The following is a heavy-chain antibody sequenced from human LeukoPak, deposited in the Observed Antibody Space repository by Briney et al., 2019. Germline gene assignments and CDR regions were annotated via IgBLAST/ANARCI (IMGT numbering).Heavy chain of an antibody. CDR1: GFTFSSYD. J-gene: IGHJ6*02. CDR3: ARSLSDYYGSGLYYYGMDV. V-gene: IGHV3-13*05. CDR2: IGTAGDP. D-gene: IGHD3-10*01. Sequence: PGRSLRLSCAASGFTFSSYDMHWVRQATGKGLELVSAIGTAGDPYYPGSVKGRFTISRENAKNSLYLQMNSLRAGDTAVYYCARSLSDYYGSGLYYYGMDVWGQGTTVTVSS.